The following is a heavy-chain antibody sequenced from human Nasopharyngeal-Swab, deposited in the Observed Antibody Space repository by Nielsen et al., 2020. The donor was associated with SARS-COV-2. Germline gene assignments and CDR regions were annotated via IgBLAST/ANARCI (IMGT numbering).Heavy chain of an antibody. Sequence: SETLSLTCTVSGAAISSYYLSWIPQPPGKGLEYIGYIYYSGSTDYNPPLTSRVTMSVDTSKNQFSLKLSSVTAADTAVYYCARGSGYDYYFDYWGQGTLVTVSS. D-gene: IGHD5-12*01. CDR2: IYYSGST. CDR3: ARGSGYDYYFDY. CDR1: GAAISSYY. J-gene: IGHJ4*02. V-gene: IGHV4-59*12.